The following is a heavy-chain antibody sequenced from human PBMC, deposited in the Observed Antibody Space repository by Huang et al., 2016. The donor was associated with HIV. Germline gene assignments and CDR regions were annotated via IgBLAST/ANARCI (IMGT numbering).Heavy chain of an antibody. D-gene: IGHD3-10*01. CDR1: GFPVTTNY. V-gene: IGHV3-53*01. Sequence: VQLVESGGALVQPGGSLRLSCAASGFPVTTNYMNWVRQAPGKGREGVWSIDRGDKTRHADSVKGRFTVARDKSKNTMYLQMNSLRVEDTATYYCAREMMVRGVSVPITDGYFYYGMDVWGHGTTVSVSS. J-gene: IGHJ6*02. CDR2: IDRGDKT. CDR3: AREMMVRGVSVPITDGYFYYGMDV.